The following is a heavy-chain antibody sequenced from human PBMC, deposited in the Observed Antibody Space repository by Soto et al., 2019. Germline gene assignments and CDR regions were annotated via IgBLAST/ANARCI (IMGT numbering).Heavy chain of an antibody. J-gene: IGHJ6*02. CDR2: INPSGGST. CDR1: GYTFTSYY. Sequence: ASVKVSCKASGYTFTSYYMHWVRQAPGQGLEWMGIINPSGGSTSYAQKFQGRVTMTRDTSTSTVYMELSSLRSEDTAVYYCATRMDPGIAAAGPYYYYGMDVWGQGTTVTVS. CDR3: ATRMDPGIAAAGPYYYYGMDV. V-gene: IGHV1-46*01. D-gene: IGHD6-13*01.